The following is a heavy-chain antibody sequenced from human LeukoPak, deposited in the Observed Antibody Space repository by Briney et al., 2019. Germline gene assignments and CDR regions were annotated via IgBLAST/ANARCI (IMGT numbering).Heavy chain of an antibody. J-gene: IGHJ5*02. D-gene: IGHD6-6*01. CDR3: AKDRGAARLIDWFDP. CDR1: GFTFSSYG. Sequence: GGSLRLSCAASGFTFSSYGMHWVRQAPGKGLEWVAFIRYDGSNKYYADSVKGRFTISRDNSKNTLYLQMNSLRAEDTAVYYCAKDRGAARLIDWFDPGGQGTLVTVSS. V-gene: IGHV3-30*02. CDR2: IRYDGSNK.